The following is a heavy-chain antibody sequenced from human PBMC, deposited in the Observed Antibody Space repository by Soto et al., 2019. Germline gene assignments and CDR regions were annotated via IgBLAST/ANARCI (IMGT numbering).Heavy chain of an antibody. CDR3: AKDLGYDYIWGSNFYYMDV. CDR2: ISYDGSNK. J-gene: IGHJ6*03. D-gene: IGHD3-16*01. V-gene: IGHV3-30*18. Sequence: QVQLVESGGGVVQPGRSLRLSCAASGLTFSSYGMHWVRQAPGKGLEWVAVISYDGSNKYYADSVKGRFTISRDNSKNTLYLQMNSLRAEDTAVYYCAKDLGYDYIWGSNFYYMDVWGKGTTVTVSS. CDR1: GLTFSSYG.